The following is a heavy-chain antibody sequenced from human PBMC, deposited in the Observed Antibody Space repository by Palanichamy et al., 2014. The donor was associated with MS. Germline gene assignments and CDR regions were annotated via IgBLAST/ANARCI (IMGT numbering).Heavy chain of an antibody. CDR2: IYPGDSDT. CDR3: ARQEGYVSQYYYYGMDV. CDR1: GCSFTSYW. D-gene: IGHD3-16*01. J-gene: IGHJ6*02. V-gene: IGHV5-51*01. Sequence: EVQLVQSGAEVKKPGESLKISCKGSGCSFTSYWIGWVRQMPGKGLEWMGIIYPGDSDTRYSPSFQGQVTISADKSISTAYLQWSSLKASDTAMYYCARQEGYVSQYYYYGMDVWGQGTTVTVSS.